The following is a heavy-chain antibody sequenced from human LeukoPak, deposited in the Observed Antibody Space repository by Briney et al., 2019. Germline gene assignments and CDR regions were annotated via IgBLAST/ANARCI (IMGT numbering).Heavy chain of an antibody. V-gene: IGHV3-23*01. J-gene: IGHJ6*02. CDR1: GFTFSSYS. CDR3: AKRQSQRGLYGMDV. CDR2: ISGSGGST. D-gene: IGHD1-1*01. Sequence: GGSLRLSCAASGFTFSSYSMNWVRQAPGKGLERVSAISGSGGSTYYADSVKGRYTISRDNSKNTQYLQMNSLRAEDTAVYYCAKRQSQRGLYGMDVWGQGTTVTVSS.